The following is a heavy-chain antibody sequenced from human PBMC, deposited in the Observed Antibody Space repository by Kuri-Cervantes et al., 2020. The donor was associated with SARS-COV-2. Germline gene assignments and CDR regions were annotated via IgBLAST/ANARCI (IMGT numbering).Heavy chain of an antibody. D-gene: IGHD5-12*01. Sequence: GESLKISCAASGFTFSSYAMHWVRQAPGKGLEYVSAISSNGGSTYYANSVKGRFTISRDNSKNTLYLQMGSLRAEDMAVYYCASVGALRPYDAFDIWGQGTMVTVSS. CDR3: ASVGALRPYDAFDI. CDR2: ISSNGGST. J-gene: IGHJ3*02. CDR1: GFTFSSYA. V-gene: IGHV3-64*01.